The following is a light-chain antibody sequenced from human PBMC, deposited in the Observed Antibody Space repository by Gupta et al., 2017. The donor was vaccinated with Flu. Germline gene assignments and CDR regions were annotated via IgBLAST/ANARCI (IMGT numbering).Light chain of an antibody. CDR2: KAS. CDR3: QQDNNYWT. Sequence: DIQMTQSPSTLSASVGDRVTSTCRASQSISSWLAWYQQKAGKAPKLLIYKASRVESGGPSRFSGSGSGKEFTLTSMRRQYDDFATYYGQQDNNYWTFGQGTKVEIK. V-gene: IGKV1-5*03. CDR1: QSISSW. J-gene: IGKJ1*01.